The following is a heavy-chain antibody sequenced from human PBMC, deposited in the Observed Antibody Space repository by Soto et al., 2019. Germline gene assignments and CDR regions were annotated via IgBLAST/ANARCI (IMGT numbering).Heavy chain of an antibody. CDR2: IYYSGST. V-gene: IGHV4-30-4*01. D-gene: IGHD3-22*01. CDR1: GGSISSGDYY. J-gene: IGHJ5*02. Sequence: SETXSLTCTVSGGSISSGDYYWSWIRQPPGKGLEWIGYIYYSGSTYYNPSLKSRVTISVDTSKNQFSLKLSSVTAADTAVYYCARELIRSGYYLDWFDPWGQGTLVTVSS. CDR3: ARELIRSGYYLDWFDP.